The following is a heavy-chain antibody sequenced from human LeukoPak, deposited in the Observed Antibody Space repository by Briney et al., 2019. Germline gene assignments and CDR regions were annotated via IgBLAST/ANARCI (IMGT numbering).Heavy chain of an antibody. V-gene: IGHV1-2*02. Sequence: ASVKVSCKASGYTFTDYYMQWVRQAPGQGLEWMGWIDPNSGGTKYAQKFQGRVTMTRDMSISTAYMELSRLRSDDTAVYYCARLSTTSRHWLAAFDIWGQGTMVTVS. CDR3: ARLSTTSRHWLAAFDI. CDR2: IDPNSGGT. CDR1: GYTFTDYY. D-gene: IGHD3-9*01. J-gene: IGHJ3*02.